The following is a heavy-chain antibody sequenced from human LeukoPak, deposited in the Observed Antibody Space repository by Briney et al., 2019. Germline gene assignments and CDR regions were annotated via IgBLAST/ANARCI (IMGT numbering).Heavy chain of an antibody. V-gene: IGHV4-59*01. J-gene: IGHJ6*02. CDR2: IYYSGST. D-gene: IGHD6-6*01. Sequence: SETLSLTCTVSGGSISSYYWSWIRQPPGKGLEWIGYIYYSGSTNYNPSLKSRVTISVDTSKYQFSLKLSSVTAADTAVYYCAREGIAARYYYYGMDVWGQGTTVTVSS. CDR3: AREGIAARYYYYGMDV. CDR1: GGSISSYY.